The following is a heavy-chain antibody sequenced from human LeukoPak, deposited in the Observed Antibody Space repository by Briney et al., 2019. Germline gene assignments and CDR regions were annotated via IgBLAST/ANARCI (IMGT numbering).Heavy chain of an antibody. CDR3: AKDRLDGWLRSYYYGMDV. D-gene: IGHD5-12*01. J-gene: IGHJ6*02. CDR2: IWYDGINK. CDR1: GFTFRTFG. Sequence: GGSLRLSCAASGFTFRTFGMHWVRQAPGKGLEWVAIIWYDGINKYCADSVKGRFTISRDNSKNTLYLQMNSLRAEDTAVYYCAKDRLDGWLRSYYYGMDVWGQGTTVTVSS. V-gene: IGHV3-33*06.